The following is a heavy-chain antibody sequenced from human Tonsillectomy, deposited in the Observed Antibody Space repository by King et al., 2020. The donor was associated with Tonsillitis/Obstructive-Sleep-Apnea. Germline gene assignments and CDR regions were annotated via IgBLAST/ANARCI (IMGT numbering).Heavy chain of an antibody. CDR3: ATKGSSRGPFAY. Sequence: VQLQQCGAGLLKPSETLSLTCAVYGGSFSGYYWSWIRQPPGKGLEWIGEIDHSGRTDYNPSLKSRVTTSVDASKNQFSLQLSTVTAADTAVYYCATKGSSRGPFAYWGQGTLVTVSS. V-gene: IGHV4-34*01. D-gene: IGHD6-13*01. CDR1: GGSFSGYY. J-gene: IGHJ4*02. CDR2: IDHSGRT.